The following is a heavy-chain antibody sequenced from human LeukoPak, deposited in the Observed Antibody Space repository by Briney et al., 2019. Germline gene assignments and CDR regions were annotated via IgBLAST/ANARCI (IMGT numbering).Heavy chain of an antibody. J-gene: IGHJ6*04. CDR3: AELGITMIGDV. CDR2: ISYDGSNK. CDR1: GFTFSSYA. Sequence: GGSLRLSCAASGFTFSSYAMHWVRQAPGKGLEWVAVISYDGSNKYYADSVKGRFTISRDNAKNSLYLQMNSLRAEDTAVYYCAELGITMIGDVWGKGTTVTISS. D-gene: IGHD3-10*02. V-gene: IGHV3-30*04.